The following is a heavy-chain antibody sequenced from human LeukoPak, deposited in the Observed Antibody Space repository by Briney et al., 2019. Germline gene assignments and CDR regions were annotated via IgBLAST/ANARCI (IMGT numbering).Heavy chain of an antibody. CDR1: GGSISSHDCY. V-gene: IGHV4-39*07. J-gene: IGHJ4*02. CDR3: ARDDYSKSWYKY. Sequence: PSETLSLTCTVSGGSISSHDCYWGWIRQPPGKGLEWIGSICYSGNTHYNPSLKSRVTISVDTSKNQFSLKLRSMTAADTAVYFCARDDYSKSWYKYWGQGTLVTVSS. D-gene: IGHD6-13*01. CDR2: ICYSGNT.